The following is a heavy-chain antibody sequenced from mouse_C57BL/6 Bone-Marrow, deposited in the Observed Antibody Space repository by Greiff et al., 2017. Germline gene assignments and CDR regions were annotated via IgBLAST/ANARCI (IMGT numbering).Heavy chain of an antibody. J-gene: IGHJ2*01. CDR3: ARRGRFDY. CDR2: IYPGSGNT. V-gene: IGHV1-76*01. Sequence: VQLQQSGAELVRPGASVKLSCKASGYTFTDYYINWVKQRPGQGLEWIARIYPGSGNTYYNEKFKGKATLTAEKSSSTAYMQLSSLTSEDSAVYFCARRGRFDYWGQGTTLTVSS. CDR1: GYTFTDYY.